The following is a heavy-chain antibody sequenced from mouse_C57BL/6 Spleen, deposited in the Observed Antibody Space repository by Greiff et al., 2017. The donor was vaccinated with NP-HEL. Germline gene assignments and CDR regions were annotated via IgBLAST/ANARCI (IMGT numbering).Heavy chain of an antibody. CDR2: IYPRSGNN. V-gene: IGHV1-81*01. CDR1: GYTFTSYG. J-gene: IGHJ3*01. D-gene: IGHD2-2*01. Sequence: VQLQQSGAELARPGASVKLSCKASGYTFTSYGISWVKQRTGQGLEWIGEIYPRSGNNYYNEKFKGKATLTADKSSSTAYMELRSLTSEYSAVYFCARKGELYYGYDVWFAYWGQGTLVTVSA. CDR3: ARKGELYYGYDVWFAY.